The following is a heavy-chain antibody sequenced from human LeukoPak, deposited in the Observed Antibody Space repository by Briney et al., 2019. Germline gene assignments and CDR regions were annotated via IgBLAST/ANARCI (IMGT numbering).Heavy chain of an antibody. V-gene: IGHV1-8*01. Sequence: ASVKVSCKASGYTFTSYDINWVRQATGQGLEWMGWMNPNSGNTGYAQKFQGRVTMTRNTSISTAYMELSSLRSEDTAMYYCARVFPSYYYDSSGPTDYWGQGTLVTVSS. D-gene: IGHD3-22*01. CDR3: ARVFPSYYYDSSGPTDY. CDR1: GYTFTSYD. CDR2: MNPNSGNT. J-gene: IGHJ4*02.